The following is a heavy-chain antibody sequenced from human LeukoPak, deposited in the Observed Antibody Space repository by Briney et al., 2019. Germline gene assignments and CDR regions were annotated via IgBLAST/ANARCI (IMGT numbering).Heavy chain of an antibody. CDR3: AKGVYYDFWSGYSSVYFDY. CDR1: GFTFSSYA. J-gene: IGHJ4*02. Sequence: PGGSPRLSCAASGFTFSSYAMSWVRQAPGKGLEWVSAIGGSGTSTYYADSVKGRFTISRDNSKNTLYLQMNSLRAEDTAVYYCAKGVYYDFWSGYSSVYFDYWGQGTLVTVSS. V-gene: IGHV3-23*01. D-gene: IGHD3-3*01. CDR2: IGGSGTST.